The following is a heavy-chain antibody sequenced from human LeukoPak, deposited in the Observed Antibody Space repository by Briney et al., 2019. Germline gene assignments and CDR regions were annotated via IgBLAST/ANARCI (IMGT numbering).Heavy chain of an antibody. CDR3: ARGIWFGELSDY. Sequence: QTGGSLRLSCAASGFTFSSYWMHWVGQAPGKGLVWVSRINSDESSTNYADSVKGRFTISRDNAKTTLYLQMNSLRAEDTAVYYCARGIWFGELSDYWGQGTLVTVSS. D-gene: IGHD3-10*01. V-gene: IGHV3-74*01. J-gene: IGHJ4*02. CDR2: INSDESST. CDR1: GFTFSSYW.